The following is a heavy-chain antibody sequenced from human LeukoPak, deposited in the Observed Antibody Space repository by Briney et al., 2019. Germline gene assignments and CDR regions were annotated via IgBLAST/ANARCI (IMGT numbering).Heavy chain of an antibody. V-gene: IGHV1-69*13. J-gene: IGHJ3*02. Sequence: GASVKVSCKASGGTFSSYAISWVRQAPGQGLEWMGGIIPIFGTANYAQKFQGRVTIIADESTSTAYMELSSLRSEDTAVYYCARARSQGSSWTNYYDAFDIWGQGTMVTVSS. CDR2: IIPIFGTA. CDR3: ARARSQGSSWTNYYDAFDI. CDR1: GGTFSSYA. D-gene: IGHD6-13*01.